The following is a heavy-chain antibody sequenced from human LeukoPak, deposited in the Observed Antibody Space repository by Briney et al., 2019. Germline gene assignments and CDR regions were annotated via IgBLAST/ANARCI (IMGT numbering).Heavy chain of an antibody. J-gene: IGHJ3*02. CDR2: IYYSGST. CDR1: GGSISSYY. Sequence: SETLSLTCTVSGGSISSYYWSWIRQPPGKGLEWIGYIYYSGSTYYNPSLKSRVTISVDTSKNQFSLKLSSVTAADTAVYYCARRLDAFDIWGQGTMVTVSS. CDR3: ARRLDAFDI. D-gene: IGHD3-22*01. V-gene: IGHV4-59*04.